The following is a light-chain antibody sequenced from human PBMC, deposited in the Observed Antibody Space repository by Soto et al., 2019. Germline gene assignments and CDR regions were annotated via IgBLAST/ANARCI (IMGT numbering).Light chain of an antibody. V-gene: IGLV2-14*01. J-gene: IGLJ3*02. CDR1: NNDIGGYNF. Sequence: QSALTQPASVSGSPGQSITISCTGTNNDIGGYNFVSWYQQHPGKAPKLLIYEVINRPSGVSNRFSGSKSGNTASLSISGLQAEDEGDYYCNSYTSSATRVFGGGTKVTVL. CDR2: EVI. CDR3: NSYTSSATRV.